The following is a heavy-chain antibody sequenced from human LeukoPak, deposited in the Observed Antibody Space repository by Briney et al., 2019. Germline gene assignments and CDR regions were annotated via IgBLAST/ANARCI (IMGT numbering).Heavy chain of an antibody. CDR3: ATSPKPTYDILTGYYGPPSDY. V-gene: IGHV1-24*01. CDR2: FDPEDGET. Sequence: ASVKVSCKVSGYTLTELSMHWVRQAPGKGLEWMGGFDPEDGETIYAQKFQGRVTMTEDTSTDTAYMELSSLRSEDTAVYYCATSPKPTYDILTGYYGPPSDYWGQGTLVTVSS. CDR1: GYTLTELS. D-gene: IGHD3-9*01. J-gene: IGHJ4*02.